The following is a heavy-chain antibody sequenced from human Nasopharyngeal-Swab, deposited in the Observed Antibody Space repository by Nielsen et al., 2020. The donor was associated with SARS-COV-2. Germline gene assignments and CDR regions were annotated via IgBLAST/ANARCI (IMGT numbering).Heavy chain of an antibody. Sequence: GESLKISGAASGFTFSSYSMNWVRQAPGKGLEWVSYISSSGRTIYYEDSVKGRFTISRDNAKNSVFLQMNSLRDEDTAVYYCARNLYGDYVIDYWGRGTLVTVSS. CDR2: ISSSGRTI. J-gene: IGHJ4*02. CDR3: ARNLYGDYVIDY. D-gene: IGHD4-17*01. CDR1: GFTFSSYS. V-gene: IGHV3-48*02.